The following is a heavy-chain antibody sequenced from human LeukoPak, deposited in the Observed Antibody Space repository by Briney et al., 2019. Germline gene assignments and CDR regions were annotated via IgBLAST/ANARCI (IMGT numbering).Heavy chain of an antibody. CDR1: GYSISSGYY. V-gene: IGHV4-38-2*02. D-gene: IGHD6-19*01. CDR3: ARRVAATSFRDY. J-gene: IGHJ4*02. CDR2: IYHSGRT. Sequence: SVTLSLTCTVSGYSISSGYYWGWIRQPPGHGLEWIGNIYHSGRTYYDPSLKSRVTISLDTSKNQFSLKLSSVTAADTAVYYCARRVAATSFRDYWGQGTLVTVSS.